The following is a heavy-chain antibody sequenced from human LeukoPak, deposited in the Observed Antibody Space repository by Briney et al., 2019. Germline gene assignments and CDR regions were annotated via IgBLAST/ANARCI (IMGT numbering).Heavy chain of an antibody. Sequence: ASVKVSCKASGYTFTSYYMHWVRQAPGQGLEWMGIINPSGSSTTYAQKFQGRVTMTSDTSTRTVYMELSSLRSEDTAFYYCASTSCYNCYWFDPWGQGTLVTVSS. CDR3: ASTSCYNCYWFDP. CDR2: INPSGSST. V-gene: IGHV1-46*03. J-gene: IGHJ5*02. CDR1: GYTFTSYY. D-gene: IGHD2-2*02.